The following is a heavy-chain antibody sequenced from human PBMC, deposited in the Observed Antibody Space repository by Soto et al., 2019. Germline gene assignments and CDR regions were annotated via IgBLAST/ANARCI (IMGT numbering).Heavy chain of an antibody. D-gene: IGHD6-13*01. CDR3: ARDSRIAAAGPEGYDAFDI. CDR1: GDSVSSNSAA. Sequence: PSQTLSLTCAISGDSVSSNSAAWNWIRQSPSRGLEWLGRTYYRSKWYNDYAVSVKSRITINPDTSKNQFSLQLNSVTPEDTAVYYCARDSRIAAAGPEGYDAFDIWGQGTMVTVSS. CDR2: TYYRSKWYN. V-gene: IGHV6-1*01. J-gene: IGHJ3*02.